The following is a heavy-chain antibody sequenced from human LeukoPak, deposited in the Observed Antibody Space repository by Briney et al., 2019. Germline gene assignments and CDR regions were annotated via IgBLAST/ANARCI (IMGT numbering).Heavy chain of an antibody. Sequence: PSGTLSLTCAVSGGSISSSNWWSWVRQPPGKGLEWIGEIYHSGSTNYNPSLKSRVTISVDKSKNQFSLKLSSVTAADTAVYYCARIGRTMPYGMDVWGQGTTVTVSS. J-gene: IGHJ6*02. CDR3: ARIGRTMPYGMDV. CDR2: IYHSGST. V-gene: IGHV4-4*02. D-gene: IGHD2-2*01. CDR1: GGSISSSNW.